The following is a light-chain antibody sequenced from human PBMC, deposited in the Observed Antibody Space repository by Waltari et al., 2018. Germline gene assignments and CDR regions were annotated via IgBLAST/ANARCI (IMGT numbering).Light chain of an antibody. Sequence: DIVLTQSPDSLAVSLGESATIACWASQSLFFGASGKNYLAWYQQKPGQPPKVLIYWASTREAGVPERISGSGSGAHFTLTVDSLQAEDVAVYYCQQYSSSPITFGQGTRLEI. CDR2: WAS. V-gene: IGKV4-1*01. CDR3: QQYSSSPIT. J-gene: IGKJ5*01. CDR1: QSLFFGASGKNY.